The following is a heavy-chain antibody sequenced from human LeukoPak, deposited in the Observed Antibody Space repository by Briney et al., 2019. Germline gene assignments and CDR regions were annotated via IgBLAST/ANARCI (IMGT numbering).Heavy chain of an antibody. CDR3: ARHQFPPNAFDI. J-gene: IGHJ3*02. CDR2: IYHSGST. V-gene: IGHV4-38-2*01. CDR1: GYSISSGYH. Sequence: PSETLSLTCALSGYSISSGYHWGWSRQPPGKGLEWIGSIYHSGSTYYNPSLKRRVSISVDTSKNLFSLKVSSVTAADTAVYYCARHQFPPNAFDIWGQGTMVTVSS. D-gene: IGHD2-2*01.